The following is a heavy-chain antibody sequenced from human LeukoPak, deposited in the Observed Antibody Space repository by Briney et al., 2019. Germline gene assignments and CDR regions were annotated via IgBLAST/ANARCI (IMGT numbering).Heavy chain of an antibody. Sequence: KPSETLSLTCTVSGYSISGGYYWGWIRQPPGKGLEWIGSIYHSGSTYYNPSLKSRVTISVDTSKNQFSLKLSSVTAADTAVYYCARYRKTAYYYYYMDVWGKGTTVTVSS. CDR3: ARYRKTAYYYYYMDV. D-gene: IGHD1-1*01. V-gene: IGHV4-38-2*02. CDR2: IYHSGST. CDR1: GYSISGGYY. J-gene: IGHJ6*03.